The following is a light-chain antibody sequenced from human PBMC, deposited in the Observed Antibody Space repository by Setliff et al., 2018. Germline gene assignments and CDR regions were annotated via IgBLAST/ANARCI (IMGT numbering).Light chain of an antibody. CDR3: LLSHSGAWV. CDR2: DAS. V-gene: IGLV7-46*01. Sequence: QAVVTQEPSLTVSPGGTVTLTCGSNTGAVTSGHFPYWIQQKSGQAPRTLIYDASYKHSWTPARFSGSLLGGRAALTLSGALPEDEAEFYCLLSHSGAWVFGGGTQLT. J-gene: IGLJ3*02. CDR1: TGAVTSGHF.